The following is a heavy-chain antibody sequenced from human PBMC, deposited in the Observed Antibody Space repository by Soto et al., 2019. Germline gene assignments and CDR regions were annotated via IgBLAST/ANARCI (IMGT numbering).Heavy chain of an antibody. CDR3: AREGNDRHFFFDS. Sequence: KTSETLSLTCNVSGRSMISYYWSWIRQPAGKGLEWIGRVYTGGNTNYNPSLKSRVTMSVDTSKSQFSLKLASVTAADTAVYYCAREGNDRHFFFDSWGQGTLVTVSS. D-gene: IGHD3-3*02. CDR2: VYTGGNT. V-gene: IGHV4-4*07. CDR1: GRSMISYY. J-gene: IGHJ4*02.